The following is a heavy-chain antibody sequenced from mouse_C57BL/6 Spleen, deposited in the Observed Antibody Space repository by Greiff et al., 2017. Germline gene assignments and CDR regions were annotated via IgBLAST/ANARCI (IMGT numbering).Heavy chain of an antibody. J-gene: IGHJ2*01. V-gene: IGHV1-53*01. CDR2: INPSNGGT. D-gene: IGHD3-2*02. CDR3: ARDDSSGYGDY. Sequence: QVHVKQPGTELVKPGASVKLSCKASGYTFTSYWMHWVKQRPGQGLEWIGNINPSNGGTNYNEKFKSKATLTVDKSSSTAYMQLSSLTSEDSAVYYCARDDSSGYGDYWGQGTTLTVSS. CDR1: GYTFTSYW.